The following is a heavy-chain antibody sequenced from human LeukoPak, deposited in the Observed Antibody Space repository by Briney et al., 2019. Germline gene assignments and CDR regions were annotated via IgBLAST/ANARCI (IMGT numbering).Heavy chain of an antibody. D-gene: IGHD2-2*03. J-gene: IGHJ4*02. CDR2: IYPDESNI. CDR1: GYSFATYW. V-gene: IGHV5-51*01. Sequence: GESLKIPCKGSGYSFATYWIAWVRQMPGKGLEWMGIIYPDESNIRYSPSFQGQVTISADKSISTAYLQWSSLKASDTAIYYCARPPSRGYSSSFEYWGQGTLVTVSS. CDR3: ARPPSRGYSSSFEY.